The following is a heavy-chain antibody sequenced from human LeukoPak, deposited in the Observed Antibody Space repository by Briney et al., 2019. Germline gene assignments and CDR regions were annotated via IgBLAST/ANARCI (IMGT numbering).Heavy chain of an antibody. CDR2: ISYDGSNK. CDR3: ARDSSSGVIYYFDY. D-gene: IGHD2-15*01. Sequence: PGRSLRLSCAASGFTFSSYGMHWVRQAPGKGLEWVAVISYDGSNKYYADSVKGRFTISRDNSKNTLYLQMNSLRAEDTAVYYCARDSSSGVIYYFDYWGQGTLVTVSS. V-gene: IGHV3-30*03. CDR1: GFTFSSYG. J-gene: IGHJ4*02.